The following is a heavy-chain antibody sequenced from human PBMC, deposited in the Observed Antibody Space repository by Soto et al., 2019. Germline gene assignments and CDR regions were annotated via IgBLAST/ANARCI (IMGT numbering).Heavy chain of an antibody. Sequence: SETLSLTCTVSGGSISSYYWSWIRQPPGKGLEWIGYIYYSGITNYNPSLKSRVTISVDTSKNQFSLKLSSVTAADTAVYYCATYRSGLGSMGVWGKGTTVTVSS. D-gene: IGHD3-3*01. CDR1: GGSISSYY. V-gene: IGHV4-59*01. J-gene: IGHJ6*03. CDR3: ATYRSGLGSMGV. CDR2: IYYSGIT.